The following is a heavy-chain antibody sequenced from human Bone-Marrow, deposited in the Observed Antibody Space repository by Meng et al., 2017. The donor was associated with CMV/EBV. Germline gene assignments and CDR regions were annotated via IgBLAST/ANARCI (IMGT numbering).Heavy chain of an antibody. CDR1: GFTFMPYN. CDR3: ARDLQTFCGSPGCYDGFPH. CDR2: ISGSGQDT. J-gene: IGHJ4*02. D-gene: IGHD2-2*01. Sequence: GESLKISCAASGFTFMPYNMNWVRQAPGKGLEWVSSISGSGQDTYYADSLRGRFTVSRDNRRKSLYLQMDALRVEDTAVYYCARDLQTFCGSPGCYDGFPHWGQGTTVTVSS. V-gene: IGHV3-21*01.